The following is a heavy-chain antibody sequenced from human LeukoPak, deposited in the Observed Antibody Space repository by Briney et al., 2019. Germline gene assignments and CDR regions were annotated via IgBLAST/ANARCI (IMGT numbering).Heavy chain of an antibody. CDR3: ATSAGDYRAGHYYYMGV. D-gene: IGHD4-11*01. Sequence: ASVKVSCKASGYTFTGYYFHWVRQAPGQGLEWMGWINPNTAGTNYAQKFLGGVTLTWETSISTAYKELNRLTSDDTAVYYCATSAGDYRAGHYYYMGVWGKGTSVTVSS. J-gene: IGHJ6*03. CDR1: GYTFTGYY. V-gene: IGHV1-2*02. CDR2: INPNTAGT.